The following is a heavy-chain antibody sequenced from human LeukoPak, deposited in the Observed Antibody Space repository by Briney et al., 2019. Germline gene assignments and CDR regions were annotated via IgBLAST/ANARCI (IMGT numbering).Heavy chain of an antibody. D-gene: IGHD3-16*01. CDR2: INPKSGGT. V-gene: IGHV1-2*02. J-gene: IGHJ4*02. CDR3: ARDRGILAMDYEFDY. CDR1: GYTFTGYY. Sequence: GASVKVSCKASGYTFTGYYMHWVRQAPGQGLEWMGWINPKSGGTNYAQKFQGRVTMTRDTSINTAYMDLSSLRSDDTAVYYCARDRGILAMDYEFDYWGQGTLVTVSS.